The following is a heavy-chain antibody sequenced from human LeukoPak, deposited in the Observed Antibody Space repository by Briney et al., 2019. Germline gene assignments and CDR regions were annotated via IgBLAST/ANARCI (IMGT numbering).Heavy chain of an antibody. D-gene: IGHD2-2*01. V-gene: IGHV1-2*02. CDR3: ARGGEVCSSTSCYRGHEH. CDR2: INPDTGGT. J-gene: IGHJ1*01. CDR1: GYTFTGYY. Sequence: ASVKVSCKASGYTFTGYYMHWVRQAPGQGLEWMGWINPDTGGTSYTQRFQGRVTMTRDTSISTAYMELRRLTSDDTAVYYCARGGEVCSSTSCYRGHEHWGQGTLVIVSS.